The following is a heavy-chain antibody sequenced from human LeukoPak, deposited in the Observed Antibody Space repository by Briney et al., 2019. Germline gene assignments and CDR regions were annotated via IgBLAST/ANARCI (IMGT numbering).Heavy chain of an antibody. CDR3: ARPVNSGYFQYLDL. V-gene: IGHV4-59*08. D-gene: IGHD3-22*01. CDR2: IYSSGST. Sequence: PSETLSLTCTVSGDSTVSGGSMTTYYWTWLRQPPGKGLEWIGYIYSSGSTNYNPSLKSRVTISADTSKNQLSLKLSSLTAADTAVYYCARPVNSGYFQYLDLWGPGTLLTVSS. CDR1: VSGDSTVSGGSMTTYY. J-gene: IGHJ2*01.